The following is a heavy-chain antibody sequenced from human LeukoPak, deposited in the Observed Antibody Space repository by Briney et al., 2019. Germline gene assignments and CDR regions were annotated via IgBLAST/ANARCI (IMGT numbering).Heavy chain of an antibody. D-gene: IGHD6-13*01. CDR1: GGSFSGYY. V-gene: IGHV4-34*01. Sequence: PSETLSLTCAAYGGSFSGYYWSWIRQPPGKGLEWIGEINHSGSTNYNPSLKSRVTISVDTSKNQFSLKLSSVTAADTAVYYCARAPYSSSWYVGESYYMDVWGKGTTVTISS. J-gene: IGHJ6*03. CDR2: INHSGST. CDR3: ARAPYSSSWYVGESYYMDV.